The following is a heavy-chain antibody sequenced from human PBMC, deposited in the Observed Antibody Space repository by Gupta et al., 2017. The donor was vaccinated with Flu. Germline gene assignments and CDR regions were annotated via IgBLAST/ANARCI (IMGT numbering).Heavy chain of an antibody. CDR1: GYPVTGYY. CDR3: ARAMTSPLRVAMDV. V-gene: IGHV1-2*02. D-gene: IGHD4-11*01. CDR2: INPHSGGT. J-gene: IGHJ6*02. Sequence: QVQLVQSGAEVKKPGASVTVSCKASGYPVTGYYLHWGRQAPGQGLEWMGWINPHSGGTNYAQKFQGRVTMTRDTSISTAYMELSRLRSDDTAVYYCARAMTSPLRVAMDVWGQGTTGTVSS.